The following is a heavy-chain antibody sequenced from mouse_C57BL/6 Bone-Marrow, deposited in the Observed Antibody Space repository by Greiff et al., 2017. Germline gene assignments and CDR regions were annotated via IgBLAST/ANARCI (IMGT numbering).Heavy chain of an antibody. Sequence: QVQLQQSGAELVKPGASVKISCKASGYAFSSYWMNWVKQRPGKGLEWIGQIYPGDGDTNYNGKFKGKATLTADKSSSTAYMQLSSLTSEDSAVYFCARWGGSSYKYYAMDYWGQGTSVTVSS. CDR2: IYPGDGDT. D-gene: IGHD1-1*01. CDR3: ARWGGSSYKYYAMDY. J-gene: IGHJ4*01. V-gene: IGHV1-80*01. CDR1: GYAFSSYW.